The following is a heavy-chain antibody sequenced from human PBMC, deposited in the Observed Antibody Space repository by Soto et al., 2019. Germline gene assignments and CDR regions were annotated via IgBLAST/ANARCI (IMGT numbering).Heavy chain of an antibody. CDR1: GFTFSSYG. Sequence: QVQLVESGGGVVQPGRSLRLSCAASGFTFSSYGMHWVRQAPGKGLEWVAVIWYDGSNKYYADSVKGRFTISRDNSKNTLYLQMNSLRAEDTAVYYCARDYLYDRSQLFNGMDVWGQGTTVNVSS. CDR2: IWYDGSNK. J-gene: IGHJ6*02. D-gene: IGHD3-22*01. V-gene: IGHV3-33*01. CDR3: ARDYLYDRSQLFNGMDV.